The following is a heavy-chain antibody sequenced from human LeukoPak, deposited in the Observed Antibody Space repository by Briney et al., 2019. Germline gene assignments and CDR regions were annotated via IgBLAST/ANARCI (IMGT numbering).Heavy chain of an antibody. CDR1: GGSFGGYY. J-gene: IGHJ4*02. Sequence: SETLSLTCAVYGGSFGGYYWSWIRQPPGKGLEWIGEINHSGSTNYNPSLKSRVTISVDTSKNQFSLKLSSVTAADTAVYYCASQLIITMIVVVSQYYFDYWGQGTLVTVSS. CDR2: INHSGST. V-gene: IGHV4-34*01. CDR3: ASQLIITMIVVVSQYYFDY. D-gene: IGHD3-22*01.